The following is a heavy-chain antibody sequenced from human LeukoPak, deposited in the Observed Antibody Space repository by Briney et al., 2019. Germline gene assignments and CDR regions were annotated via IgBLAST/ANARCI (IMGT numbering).Heavy chain of an antibody. D-gene: IGHD5-24*01. CDR1: GFTFSSYS. CDR2: ISSSSSYI. J-gene: IGHJ4*02. CDR3: ASPASRDGYNLGY. Sequence: PGGSLRLSCAAPGFTFSSYSMNWVRQAPGKGLEWVSSISSSSSYIYYADSVKGRFTISRDNAKNSLYLQMNSLRAEDTAVYYCASPASRDGYNLGYWGQGTLVTVSS. V-gene: IGHV3-21*01.